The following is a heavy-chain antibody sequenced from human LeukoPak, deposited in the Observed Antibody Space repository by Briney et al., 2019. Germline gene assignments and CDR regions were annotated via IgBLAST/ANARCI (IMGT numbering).Heavy chain of an antibody. Sequence: GGSLRLSCAASRFTLCSYAMSWVRQAPGKGLEWVSCISIRGGSTFYADSVKGRVSLSRDNSKNTLYLQMNSLRAEDTAVYYCAKEYGGWRYYYYYYMDVWGKGTTVTISS. V-gene: IGHV3-23*01. D-gene: IGHD4-23*01. CDR3: AKEYGGWRYYYYYYMDV. CDR2: ISIRGGST. J-gene: IGHJ6*03. CDR1: RFTLCSYA.